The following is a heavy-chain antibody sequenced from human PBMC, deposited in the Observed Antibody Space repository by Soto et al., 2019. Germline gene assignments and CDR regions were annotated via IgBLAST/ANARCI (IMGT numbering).Heavy chain of an antibody. Sequence: GXSVKVSYNASGYTFTSYGISWVRQAPGQGLEWMGWISAYNGNTNYAQKLQGRVTMTIDTSTSTAYMELRSLRHDDTAVYYCARGVKAVAENWFDPWGQGTLVTVSS. D-gene: IGHD6-19*01. J-gene: IGHJ5*02. CDR2: ISAYNGNT. CDR3: ARGVKAVAENWFDP. CDR1: GYTFTSYG. V-gene: IGHV1-18*01.